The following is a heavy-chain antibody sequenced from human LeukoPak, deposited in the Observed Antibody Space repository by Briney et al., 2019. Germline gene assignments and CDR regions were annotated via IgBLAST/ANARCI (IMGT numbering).Heavy chain of an antibody. CDR1: GGSFSGYY. CDR3: ARGPQWFDAFDI. D-gene: IGHD3-22*01. Sequence: SETLSLTCAVYGGSFSGYYWSWIRQPPGKGLEWIGEINHSGSTNYNPSLKSRVTISVDTSKNQFSLKLSSVTAADTAVYYCARGPQWFDAFDIWGQGTMVTVSS. CDR2: INHSGST. J-gene: IGHJ3*02. V-gene: IGHV4-34*01.